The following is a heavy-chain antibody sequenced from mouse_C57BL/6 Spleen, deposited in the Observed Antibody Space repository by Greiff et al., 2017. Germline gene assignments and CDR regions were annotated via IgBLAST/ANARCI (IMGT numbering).Heavy chain of an antibody. V-gene: IGHV1-19*01. Sequence: VQLQQSGPVLVKPGASVKMSCKASGYTFTDYYMNWVKQSHGKSLEWIGVINPYNGGTSYNQKFKGKATLTVDKSSSTAYMELDSLTSEDSSFYYCARYRYGNDCYFDVWGTGTTVTVSA. J-gene: IGHJ1*03. D-gene: IGHD2-1*01. CDR3: ARYRYGNDCYFDV. CDR2: INPYNGGT. CDR1: GYTFTDYY.